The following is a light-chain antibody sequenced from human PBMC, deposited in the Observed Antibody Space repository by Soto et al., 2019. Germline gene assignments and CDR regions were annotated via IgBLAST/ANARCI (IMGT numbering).Light chain of an antibody. Sequence: DLQMTQSPSSLSASVGDRVTITCRASQSVGGYLNWYQQKSGTAPKLLIYYISNLESGVPPRFSGSGSGTDFTLTISSLQPEDFGSYYCQQSSTMPWTFGQGTKVEIK. CDR2: YIS. V-gene: IGKV1-39*01. J-gene: IGKJ1*01. CDR1: QSVGGY. CDR3: QQSSTMPWT.